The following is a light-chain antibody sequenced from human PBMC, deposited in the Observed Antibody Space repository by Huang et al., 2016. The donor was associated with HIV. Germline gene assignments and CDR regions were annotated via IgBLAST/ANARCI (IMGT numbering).Light chain of an antibody. Sequence: EIVLTQSPATLSLSPGERATLACRASQSFSSYLAWYQQKPGQAPRLLIYDASNRATGSPARFSGSGSGTDFTLTISSLEPEDFAVYYCQQRSNWPITFGQGTRLEIK. J-gene: IGKJ5*01. CDR1: QSFSSY. CDR2: DAS. CDR3: QQRSNWPIT. V-gene: IGKV3-11*01.